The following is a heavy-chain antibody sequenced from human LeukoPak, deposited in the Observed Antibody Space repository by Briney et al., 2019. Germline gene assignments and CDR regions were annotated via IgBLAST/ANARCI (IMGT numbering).Heavy chain of an antibody. Sequence: SETLSLTCTVSSGSISDSRHYWGWIRQPPGKGLEWIGSIHYSGSTYHNPSLRSRFTISVDTSKNQFSLKLISVTAADTAVYYCARPLYYYYYMDVWGKGTTVTVSS. CDR2: IHYSGST. CDR3: ARPLYYYYYMDV. J-gene: IGHJ6*03. CDR1: SGSISDSRHY. V-gene: IGHV4-39*01.